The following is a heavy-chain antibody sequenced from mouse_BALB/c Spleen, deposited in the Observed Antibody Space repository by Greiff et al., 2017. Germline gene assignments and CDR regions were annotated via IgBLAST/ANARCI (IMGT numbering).Heavy chain of an antibody. CDR3: ARGDGKGAY. Sequence: EVNVVESGGGLVKPGGSLKLSCAASGFTFSDYYMYWVRQTPEKRLEWVATISDGGSYTYYPDSVKGRFTISRDNAKNNLYLQMSSLKSEDTAMYYCARGDGKGAYWGQGTLVTVSA. CDR2: ISDGGSYT. CDR1: GFTFSDYY. V-gene: IGHV5-4*02. J-gene: IGHJ3*01. D-gene: IGHD2-1*01.